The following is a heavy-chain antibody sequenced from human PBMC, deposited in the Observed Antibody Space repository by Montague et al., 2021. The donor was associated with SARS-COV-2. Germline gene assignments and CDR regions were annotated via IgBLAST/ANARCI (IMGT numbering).Heavy chain of an antibody. Sequence: SLRLSCAASGFTVSSNYMSWVRQAPGKGLEWVSVIYSGGSTYYAXXVKGRFTISRDNSKNTLYLQMNSLRAEDTAVYYCARGEQQQLNFYYYYYYGMDVWGQGTTATVSS. CDR1: GFTVSSNY. V-gene: IGHV3-53*01. CDR2: IYSGGST. J-gene: IGHJ6*02. CDR3: ARGEQQQLNFYYYYYYGMDV. D-gene: IGHD6-13*01.